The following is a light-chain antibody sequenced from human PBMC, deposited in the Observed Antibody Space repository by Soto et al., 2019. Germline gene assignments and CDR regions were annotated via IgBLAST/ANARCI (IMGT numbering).Light chain of an antibody. V-gene: IGKV1-39*01. CDR3: QQRFNLHRT. CDR1: QSSSSS. CDR2: AAS. J-gene: IGKJ1*01. Sequence: DIQMTQSPSSLSASLGETITITCRASQSSSSSLKCFHHSPGKPPKLLLVAASNLHAVDPPRFSGSRSGTSYSLPIRSLQPEDFSTYYCQQRFNLHRTFGPGTKVDIK.